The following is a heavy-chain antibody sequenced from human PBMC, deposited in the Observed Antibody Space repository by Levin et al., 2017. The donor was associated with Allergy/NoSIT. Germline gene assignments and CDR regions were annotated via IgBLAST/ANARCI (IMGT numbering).Heavy chain of an antibody. V-gene: IGHV4-39*01. J-gene: IGHJ6*03. D-gene: IGHD2-2*01. CDR2: IYYSGNT. Sequence: PSETLSLTCTVSGGSITSSSYYWGWIRQPPGKGLEWLATIYYSGNTYYNPSLKSRVTISVDTSKNQFSLKLSSVTAADTAVYYCARFFCSRPSCSAVGYTDVWGKGTTVTVSS. CDR1: GGSITSSSYY. CDR3: ARFFCSRPSCSAVGYTDV.